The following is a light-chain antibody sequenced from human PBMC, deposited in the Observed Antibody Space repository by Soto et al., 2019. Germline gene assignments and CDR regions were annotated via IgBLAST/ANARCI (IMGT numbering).Light chain of an antibody. CDR2: LSSDGSH. J-gene: IGLJ2*01. CDR3: QTWDIGARVV. Sequence: QLVLTQSPSASASLGASVKLTCTLSSGHSSYAIAWHRQQPEKGPRYLMKLSSDGSHSKGDGIPDRFSGSSSGAERYLTISSLQSEDEADYYCQTWDIGARVVFGGGTKLTVL. V-gene: IGLV4-69*01. CDR1: SGHSSYA.